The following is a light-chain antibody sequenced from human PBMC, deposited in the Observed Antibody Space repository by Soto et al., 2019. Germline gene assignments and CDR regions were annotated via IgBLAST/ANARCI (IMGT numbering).Light chain of an antibody. Sequence: QSVLTQPPSVSGSPGQSVIISCTGTRSDVGTYNRVSWYQQPPGTAPKLMIFEVNNRPAGVPDRFSGSKSGNTASLTISGLQAEDEAVYYCSSYTSSSTYGFGTGTKLTFL. J-gene: IGLJ1*01. CDR2: EVN. V-gene: IGLV2-18*02. CDR1: RSDVGTYNR. CDR3: SSYTSSSTYG.